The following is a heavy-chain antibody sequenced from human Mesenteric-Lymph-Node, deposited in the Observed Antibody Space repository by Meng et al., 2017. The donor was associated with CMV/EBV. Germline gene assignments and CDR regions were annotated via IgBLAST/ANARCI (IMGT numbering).Heavy chain of an antibody. CDR3: ARGLSYDFWSGYIDDY. J-gene: IGHJ4*02. CDR1: GFTVSSNY. D-gene: IGHD3-3*01. Sequence: GESLKISCAASGFTVSSNYMSWVRQAPGKGLEWVSVIYSGGNTYYADSVKGRFTISRDNSKNTLYLQMNSLRAEDTAVYYCARGLSYDFWSGYIDDYWGQGTLVTVSS. CDR2: IYSGGNT. V-gene: IGHV3-66*02.